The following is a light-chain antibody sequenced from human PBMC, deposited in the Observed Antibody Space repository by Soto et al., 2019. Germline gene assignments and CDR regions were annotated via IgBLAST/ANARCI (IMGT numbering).Light chain of an antibody. Sequence: QSALTQPPSASGSPGQSVTISCTGTSSDVGGYNYVSWYQQHPGKAPKLMIYEVSKRPSGVPDRFSGSKSGNTASLTVSGFQAEDEADYYCSSYAGSNNLYVFGTGTKV. CDR2: EVS. J-gene: IGLJ1*01. V-gene: IGLV2-8*01. CDR3: SSYAGSNNLYV. CDR1: SSDVGGYNY.